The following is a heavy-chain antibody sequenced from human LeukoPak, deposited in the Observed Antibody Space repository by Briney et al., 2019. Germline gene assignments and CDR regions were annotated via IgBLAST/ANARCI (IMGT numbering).Heavy chain of an antibody. J-gene: IGHJ4*02. V-gene: IGHV4-59*01. Sequence: KPSETLSLTCTVSGGSISSYYWSWIRQPPGKGLEWIGYIYYSGSTNYNPSLKSRVTISVDTSKNQFSLKLSSVTAADTAVYYCARAPPREPTDLDYWGQGTLVTVSS. CDR1: GGSISSYY. D-gene: IGHD1-14*01. CDR2: IYYSGST. CDR3: ARAPPREPTDLDY.